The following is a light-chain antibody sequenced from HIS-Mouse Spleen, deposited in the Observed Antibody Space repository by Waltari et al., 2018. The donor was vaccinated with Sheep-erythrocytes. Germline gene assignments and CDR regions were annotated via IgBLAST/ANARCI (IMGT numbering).Light chain of an antibody. CDR3: SSYTSSSTSWV. Sequence: QSALTQPASVSGSPGQSITISCTGTSSDVGSYNLVSWYQQHPGKAPKLMIYDVSNRPSGVSNRFSGSKSGNTASLTISGLQAEDEADYYCSSYTSSSTSWVFGGGTK. J-gene: IGLJ3*02. V-gene: IGLV2-14*02. CDR2: DVS. CDR1: SSDVGSYNL.